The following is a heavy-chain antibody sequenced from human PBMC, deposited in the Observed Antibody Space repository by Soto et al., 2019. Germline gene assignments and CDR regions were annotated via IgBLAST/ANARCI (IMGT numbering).Heavy chain of an antibody. CDR2: ISGSGDST. Sequence: EVQLLESGGGLVEPGGSLRLSCAASGFTFNNYAMSWVRQVPGKGLEWVSAISGSGDSTYYADSVKGRFTIARDISKNTLYLQMNSLRAEDTAVYYCAPSGGYYYNWFYPWGQGTLVTVSS. CDR3: APSGGYYYNWFYP. J-gene: IGHJ5*02. V-gene: IGHV3-23*01. D-gene: IGHD3-22*01. CDR1: GFTFNNYA.